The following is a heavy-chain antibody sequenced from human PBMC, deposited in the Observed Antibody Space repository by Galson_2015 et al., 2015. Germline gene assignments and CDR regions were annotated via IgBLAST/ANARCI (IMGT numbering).Heavy chain of an antibody. CDR2: ISTYDGNA. V-gene: IGHV1-18*01. D-gene: IGHD4-17*01. J-gene: IGHJ4*02. CDR1: GYTLKGYG. CDR3: ARETTVTTGGDY. Sequence: SVKVSCKASGYTLKGYGISWVRQAPGQGLEWMGWISTYDGNADYAQEFQGRVTMTIDTSTSTAYMELRSLRSDDTAVYYCARETTVTTGGDYWGQGTLVTVSS.